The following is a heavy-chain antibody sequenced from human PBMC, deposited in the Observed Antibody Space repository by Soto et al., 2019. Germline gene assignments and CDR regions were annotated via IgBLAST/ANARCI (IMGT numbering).Heavy chain of an antibody. V-gene: IGHV1-69*06. CDR3: ARGSGADASDI. D-gene: IGHD7-27*01. CDR2: IIPVIDTA. CDR1: GGAVN. Sequence: SVKVSCKASGGAVNIRWVRQAPGQGLEWMGGIIPVIDTANYARKFQGRVVISADRATNIVYMEMMSLTLEDTAVYYCARGSGADASDIWGQGTMVPDSS. J-gene: IGHJ3*02.